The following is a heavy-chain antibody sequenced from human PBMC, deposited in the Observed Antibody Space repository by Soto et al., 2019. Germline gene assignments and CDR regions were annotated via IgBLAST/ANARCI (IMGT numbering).Heavy chain of an antibody. D-gene: IGHD3-9*01. V-gene: IGHV1-18*01. Sequence: ASXKVXXXAXGYTXXSYGXXXXXXXXGXWLEWMGWISAYNGNTNYAQKLQGGVTMTTDTSTSTAYMELRSLRSDDTAVYYCARVDILTGYYRKPFDYWGQGTLVTVSS. J-gene: IGHJ4*02. CDR1: GYTXXSYG. CDR2: ISAYNGNT. CDR3: ARVDILTGYYRKPFDY.